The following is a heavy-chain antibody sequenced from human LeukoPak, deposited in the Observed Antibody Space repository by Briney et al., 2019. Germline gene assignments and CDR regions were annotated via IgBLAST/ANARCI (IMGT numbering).Heavy chain of an antibody. CDR3: ARAGNGWIAAAGTEWFDP. Sequence: SETLSLTCTVSGGSISSYYWSWIRQPPGKGLEWIGYIYYSGSTYYNPSLKSRVTISVDTSKNQFSLKLSSVTAADTAVYYCARAGNGWIAAAGTEWFDPWGQGTLVTVSS. CDR1: GGSISSYY. J-gene: IGHJ5*02. D-gene: IGHD6-13*01. CDR2: IYYSGST. V-gene: IGHV4-59*06.